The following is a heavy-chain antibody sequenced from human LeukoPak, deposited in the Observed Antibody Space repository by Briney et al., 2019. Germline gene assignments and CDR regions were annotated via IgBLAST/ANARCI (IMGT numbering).Heavy chain of an antibody. D-gene: IGHD6-13*01. CDR2: IIPILGIA. V-gene: IGHV1-69*04. CDR1: GGTFSSYA. Sequence: ASVKVSCKASGGTFSSYAISWVRQAPGQGLEWMGRIIPILGIANYAQKFQGRVTITADKSTSTAYMELSSLRSEDTAVYYCARAPVGSSPFDYWGQGTLVTVSS. CDR3: ARAPVGSSPFDY. J-gene: IGHJ4*02.